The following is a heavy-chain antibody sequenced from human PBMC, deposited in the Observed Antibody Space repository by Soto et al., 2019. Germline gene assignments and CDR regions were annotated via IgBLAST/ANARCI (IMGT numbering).Heavy chain of an antibody. J-gene: IGHJ5*02. V-gene: IGHV4-4*02. Sequence: PSETLSLTCAVSGGSISSSNWWSWVRQPPGKGLEWIGEIYHSGSTNYNPSLKSRVTISVDNSKNHFSLKLSSVTAADTAVSYRQNSRAATGTQRYWFDTWCQGTLVTVSS. CDR1: GGSISSSNW. CDR3: QNSRAATGTQRYWFDT. CDR2: IYHSGST. D-gene: IGHD3-22*01.